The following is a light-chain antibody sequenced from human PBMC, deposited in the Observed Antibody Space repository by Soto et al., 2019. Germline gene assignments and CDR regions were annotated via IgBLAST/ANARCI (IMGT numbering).Light chain of an antibody. CDR2: EVA. CDR1: DSDIGDNNY. V-gene: IGLV2-14*01. CDR3: RAYSVTNTLGV. J-gene: IGLJ3*02. Sequence: LTQPASVSGSPGQSITISCTGTDSDIGDNNYVSWYQQYPGRAPKLMIYEVANRPSGVSDRFSGSKSGNTASLTILGLQAEDEADYYCRAYSVTNTLGVFGGGTKVTVL.